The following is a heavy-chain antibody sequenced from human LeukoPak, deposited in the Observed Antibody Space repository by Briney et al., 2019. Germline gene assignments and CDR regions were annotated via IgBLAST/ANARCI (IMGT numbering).Heavy chain of an antibody. J-gene: IGHJ4*02. D-gene: IGHD3-16*01. CDR2: ISASGVST. V-gene: IGHV3-23*01. CDR3: AGGFGFLIES. Sequence: PGGSLRLSCTVSGFTFIKYAMSWVRQAPGKGLEWVSAISASGVSTYYADSVKGRITISRDNAKNSLYLQLNSLRVEDTAVYFCAGGFGFLIESWGQGTLVTVSS. CDR1: GFTFIKYA.